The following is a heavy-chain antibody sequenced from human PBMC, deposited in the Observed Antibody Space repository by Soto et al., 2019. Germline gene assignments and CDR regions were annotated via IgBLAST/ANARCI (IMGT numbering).Heavy chain of an antibody. CDR3: TTSEMFWSGYYRSGIPGAFDI. Sequence: PGGSLRLSCAASGFTFSNAWMNWVRQAPGKGLEWVGRIKSKTDGGTTDYAAPVKGRFTISRDDSKNTLYLQMNSLKTEDTAVYYCTTSEMFWSGYYRSGIPGAFDIWGQGTMVTVSS. J-gene: IGHJ3*02. CDR1: GFTFSNAW. CDR2: IKSKTDGGTT. V-gene: IGHV3-15*07. D-gene: IGHD3-3*01.